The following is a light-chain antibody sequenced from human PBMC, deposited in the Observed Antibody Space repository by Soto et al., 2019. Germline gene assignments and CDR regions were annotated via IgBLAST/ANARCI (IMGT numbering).Light chain of an antibody. CDR1: ISDVGSYNL. V-gene: IGLV2-23*02. CDR3: CSYAGSSSV. Sequence: QSVLTQPASVSGSPGQSITISCTGTISDVGSYNLVSWYQQHPGKAPKLMIYEVSKRPSGVSNRFSGSKSGNTASLTISGLQAEDEADYYCCSYAGSSSVFGTGTKVTVL. CDR2: EVS. J-gene: IGLJ1*01.